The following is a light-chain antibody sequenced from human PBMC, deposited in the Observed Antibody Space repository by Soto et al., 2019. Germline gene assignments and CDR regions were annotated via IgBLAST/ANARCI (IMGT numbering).Light chain of an antibody. CDR2: GAS. Sequence: EIVLTQSPATLSLSPGERATLSCRASQTVSSSYLGWYQQKPGQAPRLLIYGASSRATVIPDRFSGSGSGTDFTLTISRLEPEDFAVYYCQQYGSSPGTFGQGTKVEIK. J-gene: IGKJ1*01. CDR1: QTVSSSY. V-gene: IGKV3-20*01. CDR3: QQYGSSPGT.